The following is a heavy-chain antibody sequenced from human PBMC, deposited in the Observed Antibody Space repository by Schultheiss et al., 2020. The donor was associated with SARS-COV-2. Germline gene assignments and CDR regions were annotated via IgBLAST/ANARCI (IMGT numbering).Heavy chain of an antibody. Sequence: SETLSLTCAVSGGSFSGYYWGWIRQPPGKGLEWIGDISYSGSTNYNPSLKSRVTISVDTSKKQFSLKLTSVSAADTAVYYCAKQSFYGNWFDPWGQGTLVTVSS. CDR2: ISYSGST. CDR1: GGSFSGYY. V-gene: IGHV4-59*01. J-gene: IGHJ5*02. CDR3: AKQSFYGNWFDP. D-gene: IGHD1-14*01.